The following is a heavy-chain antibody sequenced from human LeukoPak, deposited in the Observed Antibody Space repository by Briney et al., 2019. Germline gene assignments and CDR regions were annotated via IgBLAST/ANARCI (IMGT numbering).Heavy chain of an antibody. CDR3: ASDNWFDP. V-gene: IGHV3-33*01. J-gene: IGHJ5*02. CDR1: GFTFSSYG. Sequence: GGSLRLSCAASGFTFSSYGMHWVRQAPGKGLEWVAVIWYGGSNKYYADSVKGRFTISRDNSKNTLYLQMNSLRAEDTAVYYCASDNWFDPWGQGTLATVSS. CDR2: IWYGGSNK.